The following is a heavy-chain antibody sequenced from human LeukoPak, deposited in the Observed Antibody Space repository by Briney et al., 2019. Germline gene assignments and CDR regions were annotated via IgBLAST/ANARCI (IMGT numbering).Heavy chain of an antibody. J-gene: IGHJ4*02. CDR1: GGSIRNYY. V-gene: IGHV4-59*01. CDR3: AREPRGAAAGWDY. D-gene: IGHD6-13*01. CDR2: VYYSGRT. Sequence: SETLSLTCTVCGGSIRNYYWSWIRQPPGKGLEWIGYVYYSGRTRLTISVDTSKNQFSLKLSSVTAADTAVYYCAREPRGAAAGWDYWGQGTLVTVSS.